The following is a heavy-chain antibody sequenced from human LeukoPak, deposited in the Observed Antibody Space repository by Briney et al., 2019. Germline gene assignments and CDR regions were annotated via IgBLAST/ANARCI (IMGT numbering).Heavy chain of an antibody. D-gene: IGHD3-22*01. CDR3: ARLDEMGAHYSDSRGHFDY. Sequence: SETLSLTCTVSGGSISSSSYYWGWIRQPPGKGLEWIGTIHYSGSTYYNTSLKSRVTISVDTSKNQFSLKLNSVTATDTSVYYCARLDEMGAHYSDSRGHFDYWGQGIQVTVSS. J-gene: IGHJ4*02. CDR2: IHYSGST. V-gene: IGHV4-39*01. CDR1: GGSISSSSYY.